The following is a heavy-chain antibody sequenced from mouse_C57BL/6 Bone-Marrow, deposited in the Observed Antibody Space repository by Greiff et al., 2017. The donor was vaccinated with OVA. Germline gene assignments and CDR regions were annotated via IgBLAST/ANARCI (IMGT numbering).Heavy chain of an antibody. D-gene: IGHD1-1*01. CDR1: GFTFSDYY. CDR2: ISNGGGST. Sequence: EVQVVESGGGLVQPGGSLTLSCAASGFTFSDYYMYWVRQPPEKRLEWVAYISNGGGSTYYPDTVKGRFTISRDNAKNTLYLQMSRLKSEDTAMYYCARQADYYGSSYGFAYWGQGTLVTVSA. V-gene: IGHV5-12*01. J-gene: IGHJ3*01. CDR3: ARQADYYGSSYGFAY.